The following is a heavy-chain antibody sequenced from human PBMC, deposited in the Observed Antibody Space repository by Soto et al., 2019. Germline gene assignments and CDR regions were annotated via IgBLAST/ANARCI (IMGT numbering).Heavy chain of an antibody. Sequence: SETLSLTCTVSGGSISSGGYYWNWIRQHPGKGLEWIGYIYYSGSTYYNPSLKSRVTISVDTSKNQFSLKLSSVTAADTAVYYCARVTVTTTTGFDYWGQGTLVTVSS. CDR3: ARVTVTTTTGFDY. V-gene: IGHV4-31*03. D-gene: IGHD4-17*01. CDR2: IYYSGST. J-gene: IGHJ4*02. CDR1: GGSISSGGYY.